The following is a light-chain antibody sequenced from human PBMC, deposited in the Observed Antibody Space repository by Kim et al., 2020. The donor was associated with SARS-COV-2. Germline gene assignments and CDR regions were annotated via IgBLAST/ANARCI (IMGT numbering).Light chain of an antibody. Sequence: EIVMTQSPATLSVSPGERATLSGRASQSVRSNLAWYQQKPSQAPRLIIYAASTRATGIPARFSGSGSGTEFTLTISSLQSEDFAVYYCQQYTNWPPEYTFGQGTKLEI. J-gene: IGKJ2*01. CDR3: QQYTNWPPEYT. CDR2: AAS. V-gene: IGKV3-15*01. CDR1: QSVRSN.